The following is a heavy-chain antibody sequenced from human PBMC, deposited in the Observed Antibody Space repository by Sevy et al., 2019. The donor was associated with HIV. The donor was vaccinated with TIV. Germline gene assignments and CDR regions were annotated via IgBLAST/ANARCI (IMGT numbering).Heavy chain of an antibody. J-gene: IGHJ4*02. CDR2: ISGGGTTM. CDR3: ARVRYNYGSYYFDY. Sequence: GGSLRLSCAASRFTFSDYYMSWIRQAPGKGLEWVSYISGGGTTMYYADSLKGLFTISRDNAKNSLHLQMNSLSAEDTAVYYCARVRYNYGSYYFDYWGQGTLVTVSS. V-gene: IGHV3-11*01. D-gene: IGHD1-1*01. CDR1: RFTFSDYY.